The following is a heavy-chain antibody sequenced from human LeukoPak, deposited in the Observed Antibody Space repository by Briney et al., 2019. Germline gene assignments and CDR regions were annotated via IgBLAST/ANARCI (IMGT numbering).Heavy chain of an antibody. CDR3: ARLNYDILTGHIGWFDP. V-gene: IGHV4-39*07. D-gene: IGHD3-9*01. CDR2: IYYSGST. J-gene: IGHJ5*02. CDR1: GGSISSSSYY. Sequence: PSETLSLTCTVSGGSISSSSYYWGWIRQPPGKGLEWIGSIYYSGSTYYNPSLKSRVTISLDTSKNQSSLKLSSVSAADTAVYYCARLNYDILTGHIGWFDPWGQGTTVIVSS.